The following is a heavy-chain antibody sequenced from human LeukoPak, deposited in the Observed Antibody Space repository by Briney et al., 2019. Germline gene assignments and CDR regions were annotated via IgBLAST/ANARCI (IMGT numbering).Heavy chain of an antibody. CDR1: GYRSTSYW. J-gene: IGHJ3*02. D-gene: IGHD2-8*01. V-gene: IGHV5-10-1*01. CDR3: ARHQLLGPCFKGVCSDAFDI. CDR2: IDPSDSYT. Sequence: GGSLRLSCKGSGYRSTSYWISWVRQMPGKGLEWMGRIDPSDSYTNYSPSFQGHLTISADKSISTAYLQWSSLKASDTAMYYCARHQLLGPCFKGVCSDAFDIWGQGTMVTVSS.